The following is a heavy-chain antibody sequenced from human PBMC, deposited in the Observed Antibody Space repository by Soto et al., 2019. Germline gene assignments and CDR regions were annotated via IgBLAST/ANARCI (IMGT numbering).Heavy chain of an antibody. J-gene: IGHJ4*02. CDR2: ISFDGSIK. CDR3: ARERGGQMWLSA. D-gene: IGHD3-22*01. CDR1: GFTFSSYA. V-gene: IGHV3-30-3*01. Sequence: QVQLVESGGGVVHPARSLRLSCAASGFTFSSYAMHWVRQAPGKGLEWVAFISFDGSIKYYADFVKGRFTISRDNSENTLYLQVNSLRSDATAVYYCARERGGQMWLSAWGQGTKVTVSS.